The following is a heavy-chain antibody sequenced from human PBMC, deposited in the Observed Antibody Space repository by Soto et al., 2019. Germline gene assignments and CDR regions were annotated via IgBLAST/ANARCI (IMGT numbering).Heavy chain of an antibody. CDR3: ARGARGITMIVVVINPLYYYYGMDV. J-gene: IGHJ6*02. V-gene: IGHV1-69*13. Sequence: SVKVSCKASGGTFSSYAISWVRQAPGQGLEWMGGIIPIFGTANYAQKFQGRVTITADESTSTAYMELSSLRSEDMAVYYCARGARGITMIVVVINPLYYYYGMDVWGQGTTVTAP. CDR2: IIPIFGTA. CDR1: GGTFSSYA. D-gene: IGHD3-22*01.